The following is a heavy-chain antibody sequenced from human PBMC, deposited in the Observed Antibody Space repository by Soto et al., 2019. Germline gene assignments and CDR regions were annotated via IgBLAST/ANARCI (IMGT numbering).Heavy chain of an antibody. D-gene: IGHD3-9*01. V-gene: IGHV4-59*08. Sequence: SETLSLTCTVSGGSISSYYWSWIRQPPGKGLEWIGYIYYSGSTNYNPSLKSRVTISVDTSKNQFSLKLSSVTAADTAVYYCARFKDRRYFDWLLGGVWFDPWGQGTLVTVSS. CDR1: GGSISSYY. CDR3: ARFKDRRYFDWLLGGVWFDP. CDR2: IYYSGST. J-gene: IGHJ5*02.